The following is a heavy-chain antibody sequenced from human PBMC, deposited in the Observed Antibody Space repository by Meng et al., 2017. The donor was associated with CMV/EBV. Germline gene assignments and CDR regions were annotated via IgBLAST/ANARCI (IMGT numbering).Heavy chain of an antibody. V-gene: IGHV3-9*01. CDR1: GFTFDYHA. CDR3: AKLQGSKDY. J-gene: IGHJ4*02. CDR2: ISWNSVSI. Sequence: SLKISCPASGFTFDYHALHWVRQAAGKGLEWVAGISWNSVSIGYADSVKGRFIISRDDTKSSLYLQMNSLRTEDTAMYFCAKLQGSKDYWGQGTLVTVSS.